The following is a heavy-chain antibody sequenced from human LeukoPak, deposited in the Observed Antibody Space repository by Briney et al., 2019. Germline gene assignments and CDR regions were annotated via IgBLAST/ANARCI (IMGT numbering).Heavy chain of an antibody. CDR2: ISPNSGAT. CDR3: ARLGGGSSWSNFDF. D-gene: IGHD6-13*01. CDR1: GYTXTGYY. Sequence: ASVKVSCKASGYTXTGYYMHWVRQAPGQGLEWMGWISPNSGATNYAQNFQARVTMTGDTSISTAYMELSSLRSDDTAVYYCARLGGGSSWSNFDFWGQGTLVTVSS. V-gene: IGHV1-2*02. J-gene: IGHJ4*02.